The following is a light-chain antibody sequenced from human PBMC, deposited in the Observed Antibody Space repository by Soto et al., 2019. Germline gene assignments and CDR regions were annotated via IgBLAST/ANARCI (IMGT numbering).Light chain of an antibody. J-gene: IGKJ1*01. V-gene: IGKV3-20*01. CDR3: QRYGSSPRT. CDR2: GAS. Sequence: EIVLTQSPGTLSLSPGERATLSCRASQSVSSSYLAWYQQKPGQAPRLLIYGASSRSTGIPDRFSGSGSGTDFTVPISRLEREEFAVYYCQRYGSSPRTFGQGTKVEIK. CDR1: QSVSSSY.